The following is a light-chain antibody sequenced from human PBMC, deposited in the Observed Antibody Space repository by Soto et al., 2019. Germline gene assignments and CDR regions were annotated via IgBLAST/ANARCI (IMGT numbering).Light chain of an antibody. V-gene: IGKV3-15*01. Sequence: ETVMTQSPATLSVSPGERVTLSCRASQSVSSNLAWYQQKPGQAPRLLIYGAYTRATGIPARYSGSGSETEFNLTISSLQSEDFAVFLCYHYNYWAPGLTFCGGTKVESK. CDR3: YHYNYWAPGLT. J-gene: IGKJ4*01. CDR2: GAY. CDR1: QSVSSN.